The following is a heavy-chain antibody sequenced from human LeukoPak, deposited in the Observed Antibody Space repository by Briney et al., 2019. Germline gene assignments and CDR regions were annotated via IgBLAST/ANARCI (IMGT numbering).Heavy chain of an antibody. CDR1: GFTFSSYA. Sequence: GGSLRLSCAASGFTFSSYAMSWVRRAPGKGLEWVSAISGSGGSTYYADSVKGRLTISRDNSKNTLYLQMNSLRAEDTAVYYCANWYSSSWYDGYWGQGTLVTVSS. CDR2: ISGSGGST. V-gene: IGHV3-23*01. J-gene: IGHJ4*02. CDR3: ANWYSSSWYDGY. D-gene: IGHD6-13*01.